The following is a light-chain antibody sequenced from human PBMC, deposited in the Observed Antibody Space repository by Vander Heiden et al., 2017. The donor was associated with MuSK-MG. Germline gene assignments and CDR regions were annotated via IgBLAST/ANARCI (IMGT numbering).Light chain of an antibody. CDR3: QQDDISPVT. CDR1: QRVSTD. J-gene: IGKJ4*01. Sequence: AIDMTQSPSSMSASIGDRVTITCRASQRVSTDLSWYQQKPGKAPRLLIYPGSNSQTGVPSRFSGSGSGTNFSLTISGLQPEDFATYYCQQDDISPVTFGGGTKVEIK. CDR2: PGS. V-gene: IGKV1-6*01.